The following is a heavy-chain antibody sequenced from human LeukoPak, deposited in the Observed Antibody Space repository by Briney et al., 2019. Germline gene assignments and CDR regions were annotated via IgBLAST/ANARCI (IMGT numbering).Heavy chain of an antibody. J-gene: IGHJ6*02. Sequence: ASVKVSCKASGYTFTSYYMHWVRQAPGQGLEWMGIINPSGGSTSYAQKFQGRVTMTRDTSTSTVYMELSSLRSEDTAVYYCARDGRLRWGTDYYYGMDVWGQGTRSPSP. V-gene: IGHV1-46*01. CDR1: GYTFTSYY. CDR3: ARDGRLRWGTDYYYGMDV. D-gene: IGHD3-16*01. CDR2: INPSGGST.